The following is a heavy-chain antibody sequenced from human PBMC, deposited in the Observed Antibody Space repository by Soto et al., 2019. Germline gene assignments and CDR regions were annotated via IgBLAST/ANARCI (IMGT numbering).Heavy chain of an antibody. J-gene: IGHJ3*02. Sequence: GAPVKASSKASGGAYASYSISWVRQAPGQGLEWMGGIIPIFGTANYAQKIQGRVTITGDESTSTAYLELRSLRAEDTVVYYCAQGGGTHRDALDIWAQGTMVTVSS. V-gene: IGHV1-69*13. CDR2: IIPIFGTA. D-gene: IGHD3-16*01. CDR1: GGAYASYS. CDR3: AQGGGTHRDALDI.